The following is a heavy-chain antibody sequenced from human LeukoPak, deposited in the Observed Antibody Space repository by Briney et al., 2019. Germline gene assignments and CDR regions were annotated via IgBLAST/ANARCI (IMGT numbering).Heavy chain of an antibody. D-gene: IGHD5-18*01. CDR2: IIPIFGTA. CDR1: VCTLTSYG. CDR3: ARDSGYSYGFNWFDP. J-gene: IGHJ5*02. Sequence: ASVKVSFKASVCTLTSYGISWVRQAPGQGLDWMGRIIPIFGTAHYAQKFQGRHRITTDESTSTASMELSSLRSEDTAVYYCARDSGYSYGFNWFDPWGQGTLVTVSS. V-gene: IGHV1-69*05.